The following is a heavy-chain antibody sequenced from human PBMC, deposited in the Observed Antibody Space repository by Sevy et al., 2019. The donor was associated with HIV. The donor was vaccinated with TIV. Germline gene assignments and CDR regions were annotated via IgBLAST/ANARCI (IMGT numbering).Heavy chain of an antibody. V-gene: IGHV3-30*02. CDR2: IHNDGNKK. J-gene: IGHJ6*02. D-gene: IGHD6-13*01. CDR1: EFTFSFYA. CDR3: AKDLSNSWSGMDV. Sequence: GGSLRLSCSASEFTFSFYAMHWVRQAPGKGLERVAFIHNDGNKKYYAESVKGRFTISRDNSKNTVYLQMNSLRVEDTAVDYCAKDLSNSWSGMDVWGQGTTVTVSS.